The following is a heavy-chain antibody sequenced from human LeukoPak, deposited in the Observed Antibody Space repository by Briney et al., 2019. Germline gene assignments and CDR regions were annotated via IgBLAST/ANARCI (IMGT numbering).Heavy chain of an antibody. Sequence: SETLSLTCSVSGGSISSYYWTWIRQPPGKGLEWVGYIDDSGRTGYNASLKSRVTMSVDTSKNHFSLRLTSVTAADTAVYYCARGTDMTSVAAYYSFTHWGQGILVSVSS. D-gene: IGHD4-11*01. CDR1: GGSISSYY. CDR3: ARGTDMTSVAAYYSFTH. CDR2: IDDSGRT. J-gene: IGHJ4*02. V-gene: IGHV4-59*01.